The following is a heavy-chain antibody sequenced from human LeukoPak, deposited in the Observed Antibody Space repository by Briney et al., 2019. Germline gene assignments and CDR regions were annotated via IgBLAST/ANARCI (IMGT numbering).Heavy chain of an antibody. CDR1: GGSISGYY. V-gene: IGHV4-4*09. Sequence: NPSETLSLTCSVSGGSISGYYWSWIRQPPGKGLEWIGYIHSSGSTNYNPSLQSRVTISEDTSKNQFSLKLSSVTAADTALYYCARAFWTAYYDYWGQGTLVTVSS. J-gene: IGHJ4*02. CDR2: IHSSGST. D-gene: IGHD3/OR15-3a*01. CDR3: ARAFWTAYYDY.